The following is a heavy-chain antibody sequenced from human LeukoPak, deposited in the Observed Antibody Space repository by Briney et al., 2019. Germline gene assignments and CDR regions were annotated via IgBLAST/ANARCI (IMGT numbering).Heavy chain of an antibody. CDR2: ISSSSSYI. V-gene: IGHV3-21*01. J-gene: IGHJ5*02. D-gene: IGHD6-13*01. CDR1: GFTFSSYS. CDR3: ARLYSAGTVWFDP. Sequence: GGSLRLSCAASGFTFSSYSMNWVRQAPGKGLEWVSSISSSSSYIYYADSVKGRFTISRDNAKNPLYLQMNSLRAEDTAVYYCARLYSAGTVWFDPWGQGTLVTVSS.